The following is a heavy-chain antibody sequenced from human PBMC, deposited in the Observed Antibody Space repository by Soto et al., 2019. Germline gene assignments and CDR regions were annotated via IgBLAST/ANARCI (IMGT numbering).Heavy chain of an antibody. CDR1: GGTFSSYT. D-gene: IGHD5-12*01. CDR3: ARGAGSGYDSGLGLVDY. CDR2: IIPILGIA. Sequence: QVQLVQSGAEVKKPGSSVKVSCKASGGTFSSYTISWVRQAPGQGLEWMGRIIPILGIANYAQKFQGRVTITADKSTSTAYMELSSLRSEDTAVYYCARGAGSGYDSGLGLVDYWGQGTLVTVSS. V-gene: IGHV1-69*02. J-gene: IGHJ4*02.